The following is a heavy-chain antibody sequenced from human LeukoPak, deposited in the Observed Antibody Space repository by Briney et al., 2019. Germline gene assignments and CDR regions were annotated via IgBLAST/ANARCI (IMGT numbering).Heavy chain of an antibody. D-gene: IGHD1-26*01. Sequence: ASVKVSCKASNYTFTSYGIHWVRQAPGQGLEWMGWITTFNGNTNYAQKVQGRVTMTTDTSTNTVYMELRSLRSDDTAVYYCARGGTRVATTRLTRAIDSWGQGTLVTVSS. CDR3: ARGGTRVATTRLTRAIDS. CDR2: ITTFNGNT. CDR1: NYTFTSYG. J-gene: IGHJ4*02. V-gene: IGHV1-18*01.